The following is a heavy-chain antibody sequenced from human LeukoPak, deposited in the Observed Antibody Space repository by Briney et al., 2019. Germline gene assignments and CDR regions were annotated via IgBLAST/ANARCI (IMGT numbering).Heavy chain of an antibody. CDR3: ARHDGSSWYYAFDV. J-gene: IGHJ3*01. D-gene: IGHD6-13*01. CDR1: GGSISSGGYY. CDR2: IYYSGST. Sequence: SETLSLTCTVSGGSISSGGYYWSWIRQHPGKGLERIGYIYYSGSTNYSPSLKSRVTISLDTSKNQFSLKLSSVTAADTAVYYCARHDGSSWYYAFDVWGQGTMVTVSS. V-gene: IGHV4-61*08.